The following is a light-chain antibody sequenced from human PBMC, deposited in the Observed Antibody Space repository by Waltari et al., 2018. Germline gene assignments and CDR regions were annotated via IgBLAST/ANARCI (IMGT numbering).Light chain of an antibody. J-gene: IGKJ1*01. CDR2: DAS. CDR1: QSVSSF. Sequence: EIVLTQSQATLSLSPGERAALSCRASQSVSSFLAWYQQKPGQAPRLLIYDASNRATGIPARFSGSGSGTDFTLTISSLEPEDFAVYYCQQRRTWPRTFGQGTKVEIK. V-gene: IGKV3-11*01. CDR3: QQRRTWPRT.